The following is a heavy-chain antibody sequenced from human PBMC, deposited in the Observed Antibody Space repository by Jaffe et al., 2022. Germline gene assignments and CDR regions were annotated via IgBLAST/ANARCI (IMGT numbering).Heavy chain of an antibody. V-gene: IGHV4-34*01. J-gene: IGHJ4*02. D-gene: IGHD3-22*01. CDR1: GGSFSGYY. CDR3: ARARYDSSGYYYFKNYFDY. CDR2: INHSGST. Sequence: QVQLQQWGAGLLKPSETLSLTCAVYGGSFSGYYWSWIRQPPGKGLEWIGEINHSGSTNYNPSLKSRVTISVDTSKNQFSLKLSSVTAADTAVYYCARARYDSSGYYYFKNYFDYWGQGTLVTVSS.